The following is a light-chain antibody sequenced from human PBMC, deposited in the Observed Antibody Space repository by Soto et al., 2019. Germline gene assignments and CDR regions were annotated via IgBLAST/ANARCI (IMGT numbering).Light chain of an antibody. CDR3: QQYDNWPGT. J-gene: IGKJ1*01. CDR1: QSVSNN. Sequence: EIVMTQSPGTLSVSPGERATLSCRASQSVSNNLAWYQQKPGQAPRLLIYGASARATGIPARFSGSGSGTEFTLIITSLQSEDFAVYYCQQYDNWPGTFGQGTKVEIK. V-gene: IGKV3-15*01. CDR2: GAS.